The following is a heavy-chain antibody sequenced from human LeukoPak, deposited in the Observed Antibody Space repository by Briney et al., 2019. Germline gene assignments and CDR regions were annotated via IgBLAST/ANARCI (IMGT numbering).Heavy chain of an antibody. CDR2: ISAYNGNT. CDR3: ARAYYASTGYTRYCFDY. CDR1: GYTFTSYG. Sequence: ASVKVSCKASGYTFTSYGISWVRQAPGQGLEWMGWISAYNGNTNYAQKLQGRVTMTTDTSTSTAYMELRSLRSDDTAVYYCARAYYASTGYTRYCFDYWGQGTLVTVSS. V-gene: IGHV1-18*01. J-gene: IGHJ4*02. D-gene: IGHD3-22*01.